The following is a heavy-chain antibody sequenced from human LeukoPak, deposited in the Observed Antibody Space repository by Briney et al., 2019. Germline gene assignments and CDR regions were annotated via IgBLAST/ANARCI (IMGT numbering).Heavy chain of an antibody. J-gene: IGHJ4*02. CDR3: AKRGSGYNHFDY. D-gene: IGHD3-3*01. Sequence: PGGSLRLSCAASGFTFSSYAMSWVRQAPGKGLEWVSAISGSGGSTYYADSVKGRFTISRDNSKNTLYLQMNNLRAEDTAVYYCAKRGSGYNHFDYWGQGTLVTVSS. CDR2: ISGSGGST. CDR1: GFTFSSYA. V-gene: IGHV3-23*01.